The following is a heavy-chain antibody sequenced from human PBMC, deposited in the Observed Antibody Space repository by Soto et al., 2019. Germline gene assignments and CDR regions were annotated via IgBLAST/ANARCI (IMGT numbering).Heavy chain of an antibody. D-gene: IGHD5-18*01. CDR1: GFSLTTSGVG. V-gene: IGHV2-5*02. CDR2: IYWDDDK. J-gene: IGHJ4*02. CDR3: ARRGYMYGNWDHGYFDY. Sequence: QITLKESGPTRVKPTQTLALTCTFFGFSLTTSGVGVGWIRKTPGKALEWLAVIYWDDDKRYSPSLKSRLTITKDTSKNQVVLTMAYMDPVDTVTYFCARRGYMYGNWDHGYFDYWGQGTLVTVSS.